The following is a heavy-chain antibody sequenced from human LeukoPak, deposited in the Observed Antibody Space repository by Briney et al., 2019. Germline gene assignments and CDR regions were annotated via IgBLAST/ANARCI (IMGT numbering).Heavy chain of an antibody. CDR1: GGSISSYY. D-gene: IGHD5-18*01. V-gene: IGHV4-4*07. CDR2: IYTSGST. CDR3: ARDGIPKGGYGLDY. Sequence: SETLSLTCTVSGGSISSYYWSWIRQPAGKGLEWIGRIYTSGSTNYNPSLKSRVTMSVDTSKNQFYLKLSSVTAADTAVYYCARDGIPKGGYGLDYWGQGTLVTVSS. J-gene: IGHJ4*02.